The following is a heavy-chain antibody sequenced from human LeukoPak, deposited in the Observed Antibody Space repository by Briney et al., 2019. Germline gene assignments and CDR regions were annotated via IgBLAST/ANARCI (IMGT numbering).Heavy chain of an antibody. Sequence: QTGGSLRLSCAASGFTVSSNYMSWVRQGPGKGLEWVSVIYSGGSTYYADSVKGRFTISRDNSKNTLYLQMNSLRAEDTAVYYCARDHPNYDILTGYLQTGAFDIWGQGTMVTVSS. J-gene: IGHJ3*02. CDR1: GFTVSSNY. CDR2: IYSGGST. CDR3: ARDHPNYDILTGYLQTGAFDI. D-gene: IGHD3-9*01. V-gene: IGHV3-53*01.